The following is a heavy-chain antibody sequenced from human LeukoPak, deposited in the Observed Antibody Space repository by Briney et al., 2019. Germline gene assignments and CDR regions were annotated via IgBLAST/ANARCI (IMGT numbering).Heavy chain of an antibody. CDR2: IYPGDSDT. Sequence: GESLKISCKGSGYSFTSYWIGWARQMPGKGLEWMGIIYPGDSDTRYSPSFQGQVTISADKSISTAYLQWSSLKASDTAMYYCAREGYSGYDSAFWFDPWGQGTLVTVSS. CDR3: AREGYSGYDSAFWFDP. J-gene: IGHJ5*02. CDR1: GYSFTSYW. D-gene: IGHD5-12*01. V-gene: IGHV5-51*01.